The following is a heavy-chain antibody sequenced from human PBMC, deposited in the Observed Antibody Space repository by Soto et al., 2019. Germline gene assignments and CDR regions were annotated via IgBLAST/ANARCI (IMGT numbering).Heavy chain of an antibody. CDR2: IHYGGST. CDR1: GGSISSGTYY. CDR3: ARDSSIARFFI. V-gene: IGHV4-39*02. Sequence: SETLSLTCTVSGGSISSGTYYWGWIRQPPGKGLEWIGSIHYGGSTYYNPSLKSRVTISVDTSKNQFSLNLISVTAADTAVYYCARDSSIARFFIWGQGTLVTVSS. J-gene: IGHJ4*02.